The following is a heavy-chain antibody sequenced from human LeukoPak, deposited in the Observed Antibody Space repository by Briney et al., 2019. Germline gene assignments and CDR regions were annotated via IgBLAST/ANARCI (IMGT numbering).Heavy chain of an antibody. CDR3: ARGGGRSYYYDSSGYSGFDY. CDR1: GFTFSDYY. V-gene: IGHV3-11*01. D-gene: IGHD3-22*01. Sequence: PGGSLRLSCAASGFTFSDYYMSWIRQAPGKGLEWVSYISSSGSTIYYADSVKGRFTISRDNAKNSLYLQMNSLRAEDTAVYYCARGGGRSYYYDSSGYSGFDYWGQGTLVTVSS. CDR2: ISSSGSTI. J-gene: IGHJ4*02.